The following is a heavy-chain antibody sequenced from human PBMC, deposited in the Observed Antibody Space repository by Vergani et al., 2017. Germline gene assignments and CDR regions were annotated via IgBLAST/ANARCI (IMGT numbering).Heavy chain of an antibody. CDR3: ARDRVRGHMQWLYYYYGMDV. CDR1: GFTFSSYS. Sequence: EVQLVESGGGLVKPGGSLRLSCAASGFTFSSYSMNWVRQAPGKGLEWVSSISSSSSYIYYADSVKGRFTISRDNAKNSLYLQMNSLRAEDTAVYYCARDRVRGHMQWLYYYYGMDVWGQGTTVTVSS. CDR2: ISSSSSYI. D-gene: IGHD6-19*01. J-gene: IGHJ6*02. V-gene: IGHV3-21*01.